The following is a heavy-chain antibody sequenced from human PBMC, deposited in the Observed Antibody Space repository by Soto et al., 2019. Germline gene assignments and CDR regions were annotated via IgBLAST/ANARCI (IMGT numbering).Heavy chain of an antibody. CDR3: ARASYLDPAFDI. V-gene: IGHV1-8*01. CDR1: GYTFTSYD. J-gene: IGHJ3*02. D-gene: IGHD2-2*03. CDR2: VNPNSGNT. Sequence: QVQLVQSGAEVKRPGASVKVSCKASGYTFTSYDFNWVRQAPGQGLEWMGWVNPNSGNTDYAQKFQGRVTMTRNTSIRTAYMELSSLRSEDTAVYYCARASYLDPAFDISGQGTMVTVSS.